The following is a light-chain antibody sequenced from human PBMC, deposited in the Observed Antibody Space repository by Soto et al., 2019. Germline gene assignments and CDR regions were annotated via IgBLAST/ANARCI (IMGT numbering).Light chain of an antibody. V-gene: IGLV2-14*01. J-gene: IGLJ2*01. CDR1: SSDVGGYNY. Sequence: QSALTQPASVSGSPGQSITISCTGNSSDVGGYNYVSWYQQHPGKAPKLMIYEVSNRPSGVSNRFSGSKSGNTASLTISGLQAEDEADYYCSSYTSSSTLLVFGGGTQLTVL. CDR3: SSYTSSSTLLV. CDR2: EVS.